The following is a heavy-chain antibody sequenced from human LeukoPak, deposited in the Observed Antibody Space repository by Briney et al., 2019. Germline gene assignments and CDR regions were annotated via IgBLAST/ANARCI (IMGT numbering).Heavy chain of an antibody. V-gene: IGHV4-59*01. CDR1: GGSISTYY. CDR2: VYYSGST. Sequence: SETLSLTCTVSGGSISTYYWSWIRQPPGKGLEWIGYVYYSGSTNYNPSLKSRVTISVDTSKNQFSLNLNSVTAADTAVYYCARSELLWFGRVNSGFDHWGQGTLVTVSS. J-gene: IGHJ4*02. D-gene: IGHD3-10*01. CDR3: ARSELLWFGRVNSGFDH.